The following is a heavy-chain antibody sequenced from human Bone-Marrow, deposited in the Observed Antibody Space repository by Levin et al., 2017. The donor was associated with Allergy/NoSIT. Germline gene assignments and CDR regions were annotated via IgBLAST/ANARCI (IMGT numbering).Heavy chain of an antibody. J-gene: IGHJ6*02. CDR2: ISYNGNDK. Sequence: LTCAASGFPFSSYAMHWVRQAPGKGLEWVTQISYNGNDKYYTDSVKGRFNISRDNSKNTLYLQMNSLRAEDTALYYCVKSSGNYFYYYGMDVWGQGTTVTVSS. CDR3: VKSSGNYFYYYGMDV. CDR1: GFPFSSYA. V-gene: IGHV3-30*03. D-gene: IGHD1-26*01.